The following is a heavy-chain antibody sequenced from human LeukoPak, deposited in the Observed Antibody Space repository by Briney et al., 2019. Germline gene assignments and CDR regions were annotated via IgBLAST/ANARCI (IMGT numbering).Heavy chain of an antibody. D-gene: IGHD7-27*01. CDR1: GGSFSGYY. CDR3: ASSYFPAGVYYFDY. J-gene: IGHJ4*02. CDR2: INHSGST. V-gene: IGHV4-34*01. Sequence: PSETLSLTCAVYGGSFSGYYWSWIRQPPGKGLEWIGEINHSGSTNYNPSLNSRVTISVDTSKNQFSLKLSSVTAADTAVYYCASSYFPAGVYYFDYWGQGTLVTVSS.